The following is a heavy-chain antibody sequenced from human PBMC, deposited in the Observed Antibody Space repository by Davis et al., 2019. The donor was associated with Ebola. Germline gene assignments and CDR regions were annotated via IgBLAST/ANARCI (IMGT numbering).Heavy chain of an antibody. J-gene: IGHJ6*04. D-gene: IGHD3-3*01. CDR2: VSWNGGIL. CDR1: GFTFDDYA. Sequence: GGSLRLSCVASGFTFDDYAMHWVRQPPGKGLEWVPGVSWNGGILGYADSVKGRFTISRDNAKNSLYLEMNNLRAEDTALYYCAKGVLRFSGWPYYYYAMDVWGKGTTVTVSS. V-gene: IGHV3-9*01. CDR3: AKGVLRFSGWPYYYYAMDV.